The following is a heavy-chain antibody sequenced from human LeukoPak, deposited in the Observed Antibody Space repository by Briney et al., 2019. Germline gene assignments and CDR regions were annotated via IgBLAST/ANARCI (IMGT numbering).Heavy chain of an antibody. J-gene: IGHJ4*02. CDR1: GFPFSGSW. V-gene: IGHV3-7*01. CDR3: SRSLDY. CDR2: IKQDGSEK. Sequence: GGSLRLSCAASGFPFSGSWMDWVRQAPGKRMEWVANIKQDGSEKHYADSVKGRFTISRDNAKNSLFLQMSGLRAEDTAVYYCSRSLDYWGQGALSPSP.